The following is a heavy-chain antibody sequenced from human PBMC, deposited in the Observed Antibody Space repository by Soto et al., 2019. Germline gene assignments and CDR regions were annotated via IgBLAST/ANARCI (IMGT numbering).Heavy chain of an antibody. V-gene: IGHV3-30-3*01. CDR3: ARDRPYGDPNWFDP. CDR1: GFTFTSFT. D-gene: IGHD4-17*01. Sequence: QVQLVESGGGVVQPGGSLSLSCATSGFTFTSFTMHWVRQAPGKGLERFAVMSYDGARTDYADAVKGRFTISRDTSKNTLYLQMNNLRPDDTAMYYCARDRPYGDPNWFDPWGQGTLVTVSS. J-gene: IGHJ5*02. CDR2: MSYDGART.